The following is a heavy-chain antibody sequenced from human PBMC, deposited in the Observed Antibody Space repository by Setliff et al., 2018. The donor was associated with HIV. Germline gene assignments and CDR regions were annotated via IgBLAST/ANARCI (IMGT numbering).Heavy chain of an antibody. CDR3: ARGHYGA. J-gene: IGHJ4*02. CDR1: GGSINSGYYY. Sequence: SETLSLTCTVSGGSINSGYYYWSWIRQPAGKGLEWIGHIFTTGNTNYNPSLKSRVTISVDTSKNLFSLKLSSVTAADTAVYYCARGHYGAWGQGTLVTVSS. D-gene: IGHD4-17*01. V-gene: IGHV4-61*09. CDR2: IFTTGNT.